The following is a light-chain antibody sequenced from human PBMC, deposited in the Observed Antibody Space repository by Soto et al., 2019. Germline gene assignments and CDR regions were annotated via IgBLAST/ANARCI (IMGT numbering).Light chain of an antibody. CDR3: QQYNYWPRT. J-gene: IGKJ1*01. V-gene: IGKV3-15*01. Sequence: EIVLTQSPATLSLSPGERATLSCRASQSVSSNLAWYQQKPGQAPRLLIYGASTRATGIPARFSGSGSGTGFTLTISSLQSEDFAVYYCQQYNYWPRTFGQGTKVDIK. CDR2: GAS. CDR1: QSVSSN.